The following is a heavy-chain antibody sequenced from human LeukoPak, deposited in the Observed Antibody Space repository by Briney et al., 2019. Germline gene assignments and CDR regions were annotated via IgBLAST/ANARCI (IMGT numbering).Heavy chain of an antibody. Sequence: GGSLRLSCAASGFTFSSYSMNWVRQAPGKGLEWVSSINSSSSYIYYADSVKGRFTISRDNAKNSLYLQMNSLRAEDTAVYYCARVHYDLWSGYTAYYMDVWGKGTTVTVSS. D-gene: IGHD3-3*01. CDR1: GFTFSSYS. V-gene: IGHV3-21*01. J-gene: IGHJ6*03. CDR2: INSSSSYI. CDR3: ARVHYDLWSGYTAYYMDV.